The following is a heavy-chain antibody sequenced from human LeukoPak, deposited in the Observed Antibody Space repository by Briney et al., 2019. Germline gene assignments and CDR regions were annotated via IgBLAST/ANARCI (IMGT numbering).Heavy chain of an antibody. CDR3: ARDFPNPTYYDFWSGSDDAFDI. CDR1: GYTFTGYY. V-gene: IGHV1-2*02. CDR2: INPNSGGT. J-gene: IGHJ3*02. D-gene: IGHD3-3*01. Sequence: ASVKVSCKASGYTFTGYYMHWVRQAPGQGLEWMGWINPNSGGTNYAQKFQGRVTMTRDTSISTAYMELSRLRSDDTAVYYCARDFPNPTYYDFWSGSDDAFDIWGQGTMVTVSS.